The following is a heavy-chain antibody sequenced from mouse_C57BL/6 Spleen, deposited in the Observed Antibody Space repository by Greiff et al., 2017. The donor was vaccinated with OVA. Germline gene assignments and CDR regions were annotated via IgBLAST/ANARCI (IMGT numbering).Heavy chain of an antibody. Sequence: VQLQQSGAELAKPGASVKLSCKASGYTFTSYWMHWVKQRPGQGLEWIGYINPSSGYTKYNQKFKDKATLTADKSSSTAYMQLSSLTYEDSAVYYCARDYYGSCYHFAYWGQGTLVTVSA. D-gene: IGHD1-1*01. CDR1: GYTFTSYW. CDR2: INPSSGYT. CDR3: ARDYYGSCYHFAY. V-gene: IGHV1-7*01. J-gene: IGHJ3*01.